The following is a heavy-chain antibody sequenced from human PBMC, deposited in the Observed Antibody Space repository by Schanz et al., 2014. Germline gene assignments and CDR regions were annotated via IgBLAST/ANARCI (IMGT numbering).Heavy chain of an antibody. Sequence: QVQLQESGPGLVKPSQTLSLTCAVSGGSISSGGYSWSWIRQPPGKGLEWIGYIFFRGSTYYNPSPKSRVTISIDPPKNQFSLRLTSVTAADTAVYYCYGMDVWGQGTTVTVSS. CDR3: YGMDV. CDR1: GGSISSGGYS. V-gene: IGHV4-30-4*07. CDR2: IFFRGST. J-gene: IGHJ6*02.